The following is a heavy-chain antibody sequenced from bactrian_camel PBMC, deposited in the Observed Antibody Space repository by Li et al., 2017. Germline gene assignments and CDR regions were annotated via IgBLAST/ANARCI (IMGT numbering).Heavy chain of an antibody. CDR2: LRADARS. Sequence: HVQLVESGGGSVQAGGSLRLSCAASGYGYNCMGWFRQAPGKEREGVATLRADARSTYSDSVKGRFTVSADNAKRTLYLQMNSLEPSDTATYYCAAARDDARRACTGDSLLKFGFWGQGTQVTVS. CDR1: GYGYNC. CDR3: AAARDDARRACTGDSLLKFGF. V-gene: IGHV3S53*01. J-gene: IGHJ6*01. D-gene: IGHD1*01.